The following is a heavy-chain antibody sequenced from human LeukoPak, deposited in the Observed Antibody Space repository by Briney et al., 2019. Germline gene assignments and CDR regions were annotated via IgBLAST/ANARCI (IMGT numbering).Heavy chain of an antibody. CDR3: ASLYCSSTSCPDY. V-gene: IGHV1-69*13. J-gene: IGHJ4*02. CDR1: VGTFSSYA. D-gene: IGHD2-2*01. CDR2: IIPIFGTA. Sequence: SVKVSCKASVGTFSSYAISWVRQAPGQGLEWMGGIIPIFGTANYAQKFQGRVTITADESTSTAYMELSSLRSEDTAVYYCASLYCSSTSCPDYWGQGTLVTVSS.